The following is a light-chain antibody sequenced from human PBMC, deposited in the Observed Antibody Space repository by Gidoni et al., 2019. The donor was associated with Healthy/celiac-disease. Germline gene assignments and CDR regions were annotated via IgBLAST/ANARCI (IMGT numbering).Light chain of an antibody. J-gene: IGKJ5*01. V-gene: IGKV1-39*01. CDR1: QSISSY. CDR3: QQSYSTLSIT. CDR2: AAS. Sequence: DIQMTQSPSSLSASVGDRVTITCRASQSISSYLNWYQQKPGKAPKLLIYAASSLQSGVTSRFSGSGSGTDFTRTISSLKPEDFATYYCQQSYSTLSITFGQGTRLEIK.